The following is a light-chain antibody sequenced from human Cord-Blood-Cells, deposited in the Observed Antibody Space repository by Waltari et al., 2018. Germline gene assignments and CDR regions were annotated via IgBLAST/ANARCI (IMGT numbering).Light chain of an antibody. CDR2: DAA. Sequence: DIQMTQSPSSLSASVGDRVTITCQASQDSSNYLNWYQQKPGQAPKLLIYDAANLETGVTSRFRGSGSGTDFTFTISSLQPEDIATYYCQQYDNLPITFGQGTRLEIK. CDR3: QQYDNLPIT. CDR1: QDSSNY. V-gene: IGKV1-33*01. J-gene: IGKJ5*01.